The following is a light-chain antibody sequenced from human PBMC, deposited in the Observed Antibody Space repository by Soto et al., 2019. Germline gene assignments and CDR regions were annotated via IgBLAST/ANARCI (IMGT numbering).Light chain of an antibody. J-gene: IGLJ3*02. CDR1: SSNIGAGYD. V-gene: IGLV1-40*01. CDR2: GNN. Sequence: QSVLTQPPSVSGAPGQRVTISCTGSSSNIGAGYDVHWYQQLPGTAPTLLIYGNNIRPSGVPDRFSGSKSGTSASLAITGLQAEDEADYYCQSYDNNLSGWVFGGGTKLTVL. CDR3: QSYDNNLSGWV.